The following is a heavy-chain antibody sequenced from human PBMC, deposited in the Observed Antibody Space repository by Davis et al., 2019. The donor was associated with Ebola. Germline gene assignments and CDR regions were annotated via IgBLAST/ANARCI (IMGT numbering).Heavy chain of an antibody. D-gene: IGHD4-17*01. CDR2: IIPILGIA. J-gene: IGHJ6*02. Sequence: SVKVSCKASGGTFSSYTISWVRQAPGQGLEWMGRIIPILGIANYAQKFQGRVTITADKSTSTAYMELSSLRSEDTAVYYCARALTTVKGYYYYYYGMDVWGQGTTVTVSS. V-gene: IGHV1-69*02. CDR3: ARALTTVKGYYYYYYGMDV. CDR1: GGTFSSYT.